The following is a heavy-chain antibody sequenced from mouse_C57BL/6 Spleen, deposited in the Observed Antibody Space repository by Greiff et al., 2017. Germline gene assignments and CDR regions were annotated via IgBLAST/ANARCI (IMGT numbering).Heavy chain of an antibody. J-gene: IGHJ4*01. Sequence: EVQRVESGGDLVKPGGSLKLSCAASGFTFSSYGMSWVRQTPDKRLEWVATISSGGSYTYYPDSVKGRFTISRDNAKNTRYLQMSSLKSEDTAMYYCARHENGSSYVGLYARDYWGQGTSVTVSS. CDR2: ISSGGSYT. CDR3: ARHENGSSYVGLYARDY. D-gene: IGHD1-1*01. CDR1: GFTFSSYG. V-gene: IGHV5-6*01.